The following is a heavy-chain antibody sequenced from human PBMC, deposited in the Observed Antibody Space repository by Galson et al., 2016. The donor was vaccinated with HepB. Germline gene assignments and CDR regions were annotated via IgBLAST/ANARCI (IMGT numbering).Heavy chain of an antibody. Sequence: SVKVSCKASGGTFRTYAINWVRQAPGQGLEWMGGIIPMFRTANYAQRFQGRVTITADESTSTVHMELSSLRSDDTAVYYCAREEVGGEKIFDYWGQGSLVTVSS. CDR2: IIPMFRTA. V-gene: IGHV1-69*13. D-gene: IGHD3-16*01. CDR1: GGTFRTYA. J-gene: IGHJ4*02. CDR3: AREEVGGEKIFDY.